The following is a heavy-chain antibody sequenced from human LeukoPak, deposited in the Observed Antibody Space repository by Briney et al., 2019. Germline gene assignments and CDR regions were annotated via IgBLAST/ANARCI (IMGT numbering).Heavy chain of an antibody. CDR3: ARGWFGEL. J-gene: IGHJ4*02. CDR1: GFTFSSYS. Sequence: PGGSLRLSCAASGFTFSSYSMNWVRQAPGKGLEWVSYISSFSGTINYADSVKGRFTISRDNSKNTLYLQMNSLRAEDTAVYYCARGWFGELWGQGTLVTVSS. CDR2: ISSFSGTI. D-gene: IGHD3-10*01. V-gene: IGHV3-48*01.